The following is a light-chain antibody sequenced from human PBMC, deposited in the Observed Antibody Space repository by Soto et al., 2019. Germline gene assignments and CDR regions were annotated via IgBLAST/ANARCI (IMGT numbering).Light chain of an antibody. CDR2: GNS. CDR1: SSNIGAGYD. J-gene: IGLJ1*01. Sequence: QSVLTQPPSVSGAPGQRVTISCTGSSSNIGAGYDVHWYQQLPGTAPKLLIYGNSNRPSGVPDRFSGSKSGTSASLAITGLQAEDEADYYCQSYDSSLSGSYVFGTVTKVTAL. V-gene: IGLV1-40*01. CDR3: QSYDSSLSGSYV.